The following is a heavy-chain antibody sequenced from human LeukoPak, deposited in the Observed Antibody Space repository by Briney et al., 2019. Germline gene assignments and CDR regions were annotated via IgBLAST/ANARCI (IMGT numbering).Heavy chain of an antibody. CDR2: IYYSGST. CDR1: GGSISSSSYY. J-gene: IGHJ4*02. Sequence: SETLSLTCTVSGGSISSSSYYWGWIRQPPGKGLEWIGRIYYSGSTYYNPSLKRRINICVDTAKNQFSLKLSSVTAADTAVYYCARLSPMTPDYWGQGTLVTVSS. V-gene: IGHV4-39*01. CDR3: ARLSPMTPDY. D-gene: IGHD3-22*01.